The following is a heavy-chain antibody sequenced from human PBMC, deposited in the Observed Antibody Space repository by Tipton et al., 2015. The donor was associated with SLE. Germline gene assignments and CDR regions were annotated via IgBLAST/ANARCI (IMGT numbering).Heavy chain of an antibody. CDR3: ARDLSSSGVSDY. CDR1: GVSASSSSFY. D-gene: IGHD6-19*01. V-gene: IGHV4-39*07. Sequence: TLSLTCTVSGVSASSSSFYWAWIRQPPGKGLEWIGSIYYTGSTYYNPSLTSRVTISIDASKNQFSLKLRSVTAADTAVFYCARDLSSSGVSDYWGHGTLLPV. J-gene: IGHJ4*01. CDR2: IYYTGST.